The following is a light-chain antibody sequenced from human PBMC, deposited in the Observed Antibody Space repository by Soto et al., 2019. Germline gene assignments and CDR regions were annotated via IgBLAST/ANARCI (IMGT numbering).Light chain of an antibody. Sequence: DIQMTQSPSSLSASVGDRVTITCRASQSISSYLNWYQQKPGKAPNLLIYAASSLQSGVPSRFSGSGSGTDFTLTISSLQPEDFATYSCQQSHSIPNTFGQGTKLEIK. CDR2: AAS. J-gene: IGKJ2*01. CDR3: QQSHSIPNT. V-gene: IGKV1-39*01. CDR1: QSISSY.